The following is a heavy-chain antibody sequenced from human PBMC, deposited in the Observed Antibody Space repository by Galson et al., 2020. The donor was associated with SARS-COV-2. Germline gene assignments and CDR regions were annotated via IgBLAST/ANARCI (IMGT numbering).Heavy chain of an antibody. Sequence: SETLSLTCTVSGGSISSSSYYWGWIRQPPGKGLEWIGSIYYSGSTYYNPSLKSRVTISVDTSKNQFSLKLSSVTAADTAVYYCARHIVVVIALNWFDPWGQGTLVTVSS. V-gene: IGHV4-39*01. CDR3: ARHIVVVIALNWFDP. CDR1: GGSISSSSYY. D-gene: IGHD2-21*01. J-gene: IGHJ5*02. CDR2: IYYSGST.